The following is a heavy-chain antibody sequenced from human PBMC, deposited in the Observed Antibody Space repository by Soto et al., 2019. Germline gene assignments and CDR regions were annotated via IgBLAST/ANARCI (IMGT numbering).Heavy chain of an antibody. V-gene: IGHV5-10-1*01. J-gene: IGHJ3*02. CDR1: GYSFTSYW. Sequence: GESLKISCKGSGYSFTSYWISWVRQMPGKGLEWMGRIDPSDSYTNYSPSFQGHVTISADKSISTAYLQWSSLKASDTAMYYCARGGLQYCGGDCPGAFDIWGQGTMVTVS. D-gene: IGHD2-21*02. CDR2: IDPSDSYT. CDR3: ARGGLQYCGGDCPGAFDI.